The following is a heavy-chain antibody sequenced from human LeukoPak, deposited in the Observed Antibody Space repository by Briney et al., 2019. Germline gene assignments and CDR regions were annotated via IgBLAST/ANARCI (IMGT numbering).Heavy chain of an antibody. CDR2: ISSSGSTI. CDR1: GFTFSSYE. J-gene: IGHJ6*03. V-gene: IGHV3-48*03. D-gene: IGHD2-15*01. Sequence: PPGGPLRLSCAASGFTFSSYEMNWVRQAPGKGLEWVSYISSSGSTIYYADSVKGRFTISRDNAKNSLFLQINSLRAEDTAVYYCARVLRYCSGGNCYSGGLGYMDVWGKGTTVTISS. CDR3: ARVLRYCSGGNCYSGGLGYMDV.